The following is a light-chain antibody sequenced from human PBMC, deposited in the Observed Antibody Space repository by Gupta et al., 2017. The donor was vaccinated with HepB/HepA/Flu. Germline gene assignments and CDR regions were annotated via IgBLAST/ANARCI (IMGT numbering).Light chain of an antibody. V-gene: IGKV1-39*01. J-gene: IGKJ4*01. Sequence: DIHMTQSPSSLSASVGDRVTLTCRASQTIRRYLNWYQQKPGKAPNLLIYGASTLQTGVPSRCSGRGAGTDFTLTIRSVQPEDVATYYCQQGNTPTTFGGGTKVVLK. CDR1: QTIRRY. CDR3: QQGNTPTT. CDR2: GAS.